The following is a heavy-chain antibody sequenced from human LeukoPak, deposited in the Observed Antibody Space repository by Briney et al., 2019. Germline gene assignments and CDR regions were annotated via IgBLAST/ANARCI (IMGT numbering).Heavy chain of an antibody. V-gene: IGHV3-30*02. D-gene: IGHD3-22*01. J-gene: IGHJ4*02. CDR3: AREVEYDSSGYYQS. CDR1: GFGFSGYG. Sequence: GGSLRLSCAASGFGFSGYGMHWVRQAPGKGLEWVAFIHYDGTESYYADSVKGRFTISRDNSKNTLYLQMNSLRAEDTAVYYCAREVEYDSSGYYQSWGQGTLVTVSS. CDR2: IHYDGTES.